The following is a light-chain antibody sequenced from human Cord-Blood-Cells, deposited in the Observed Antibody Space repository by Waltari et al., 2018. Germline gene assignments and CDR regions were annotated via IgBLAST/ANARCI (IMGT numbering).Light chain of an antibody. CDR1: NSDVGGYNY. V-gene: IGLV2-14*04. J-gene: IGLJ3*02. CDR2: DVS. CDR3: SSYTSSSTWV. Sequence: PGQSITISCTGTNSDVGGYNYVSWYQQHPGKAPKLMIYDVSKRPSGVSNRFSGSKSGNTASLTISGLQAEDEADYYCSSYTSSSTWVFGGGTKLTVL.